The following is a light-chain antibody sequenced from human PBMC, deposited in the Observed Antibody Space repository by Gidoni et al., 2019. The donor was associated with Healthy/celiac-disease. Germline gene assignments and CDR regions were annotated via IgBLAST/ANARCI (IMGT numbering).Light chain of an antibody. CDR3: QQYNNWPKT. V-gene: IGKV3-15*01. CDR1: QSVSSN. J-gene: IGKJ1*01. CDR2: GVS. Sequence: EIVMTQSPATLSVSPVARATLSCRASQSVSSNLAWSQQKPGQDPRLLIYGVSTRATGIPARCSGRVSGKEFTITISSLQSEDFAVYHWQQYNNWPKTVGQGNKVEIK.